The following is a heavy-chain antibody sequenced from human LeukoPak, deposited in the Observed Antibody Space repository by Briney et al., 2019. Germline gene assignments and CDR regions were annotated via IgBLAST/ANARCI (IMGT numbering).Heavy chain of an antibody. J-gene: IGHJ6*03. D-gene: IGHD7-27*01. CDR2: IYHSGST. CDR3: ARSAGDYYYYYMDV. CDR1: GGSISSSNW. Sequence: SGTLSLTCAVSGGSISSSNWWSWVRQPPGKGLEWIGEIYHSGSTNYNPSLKSRVTISVDKSKNQFSMKLSSVTTADTAVYYCARSAGDYYYYYMDVWGKGTTVTVSS. V-gene: IGHV4-4*02.